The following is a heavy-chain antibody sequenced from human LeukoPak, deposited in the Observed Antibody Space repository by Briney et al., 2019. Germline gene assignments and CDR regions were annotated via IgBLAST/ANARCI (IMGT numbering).Heavy chain of an antibody. CDR3: ARERSGIDY. CDR2: INHSGST. CDR1: GGSFSGYY. J-gene: IGHJ4*02. Sequence: SETLSLTCAVYGGSFSGYYWSWIRQPPGKGLEWIGEINHSGSTNYNPSLKSRVTMSVDTSKNQFSLKVSSVTAADTAVYYCARERSGIDYWGQGTLVTVSS. V-gene: IGHV4-34*01. D-gene: IGHD3-3*01.